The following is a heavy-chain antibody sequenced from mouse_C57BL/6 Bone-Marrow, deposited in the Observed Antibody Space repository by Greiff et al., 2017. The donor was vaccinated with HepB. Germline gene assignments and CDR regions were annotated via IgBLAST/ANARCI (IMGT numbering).Heavy chain of an antibody. CDR2: IHPSSGST. Sequence: QVQLQQPGAELVKPGASVKLSCKASGYTFTSYWMHWVKQRPGQGLEWIGMIHPSSGSTNYNEKFKSKATLTVDKSSSTAYMQLSSLTSEDSAVYYCARSGDPIYYDYDAYYFDYWGQGTTLTVSS. CDR1: GYTFTSYW. J-gene: IGHJ2*01. V-gene: IGHV1-64*01. D-gene: IGHD2-4*01. CDR3: ARSGDPIYYDYDAYYFDY.